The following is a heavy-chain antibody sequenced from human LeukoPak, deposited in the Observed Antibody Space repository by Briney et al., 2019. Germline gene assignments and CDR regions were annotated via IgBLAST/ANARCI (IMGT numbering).Heavy chain of an antibody. CDR3: AVHSSGWKRFDY. Sequence: GGSLRLSCAASGFTFSSYWMTWVRQAPGKGLEWVANIKQDGTEIFYVDSVKGRFTISRDNAENSLYLRMNTLRAEYTAVYYCAVHSSGWKRFDYWGQGTLVTVSS. CDR2: IKQDGTEI. CDR1: GFTFSSYW. V-gene: IGHV3-7*01. D-gene: IGHD6-19*01. J-gene: IGHJ4*02.